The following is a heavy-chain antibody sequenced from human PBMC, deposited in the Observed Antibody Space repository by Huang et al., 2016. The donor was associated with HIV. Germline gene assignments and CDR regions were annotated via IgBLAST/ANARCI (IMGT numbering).Heavy chain of an antibody. CDR1: DYTFTSYG. CDR2: ISTNNGDT. V-gene: IGHV1-18*04. Sequence: QVQLVQSGGEVKKPGASVQVSCKASDYTFTSYGISWVRQAPGQWLEWMGWISTNNGDTNYAQKCQGRVTMTTDTSTSTAYMELRSLRSDDTAVYYCGGSSGYWSFDYWGQGTLVTVSS. D-gene: IGHD3-22*01. CDR3: GGSSGYWSFDY. J-gene: IGHJ4*02.